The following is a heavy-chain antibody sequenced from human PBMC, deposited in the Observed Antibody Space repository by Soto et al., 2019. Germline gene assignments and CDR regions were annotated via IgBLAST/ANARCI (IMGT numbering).Heavy chain of an antibody. CDR2: TIPMFGTP. CDR3: ARPLRDRNYYYGMAV. V-gene: IGHV1-69*01. D-gene: IGHD3-22*01. J-gene: IGHJ6*02. Sequence: QVQLVQSGAEMQQPGASVRVSCKASGGHFSKYAFSWVRQAPGQGLEWLGGTIPMFGTPNYAQKFQGRVAISADESTDTVYMELSSLRAEDTAVYFCARPLRDRNYYYGMAVWGQGTTVTVSS. CDR1: GGHFSKYA.